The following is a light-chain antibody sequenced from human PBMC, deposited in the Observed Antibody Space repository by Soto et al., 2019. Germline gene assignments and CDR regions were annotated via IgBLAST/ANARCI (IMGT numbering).Light chain of an antibody. CDR1: ESISRH. V-gene: IGKV1-39*01. CDR2: AAS. CDR3: QQSYSTLSIS. Sequence: DIQMTQSPSSLSASVGDRVTITCRASESISRHLNWYQQKPGKAPNLLIYAASTLQTGVPSRFSSSGSGTAFTLTISSRQPEDFATYYCQQSYSTLSISFGQGTRLEIK. J-gene: IGKJ5*01.